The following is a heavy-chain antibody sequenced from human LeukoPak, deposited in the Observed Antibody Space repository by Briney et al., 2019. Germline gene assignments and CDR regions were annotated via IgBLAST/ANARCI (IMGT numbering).Heavy chain of an antibody. CDR1: GFTFSSYG. D-gene: IGHD6-13*01. CDR3: ARAEQQLAYDY. J-gene: IGHJ4*02. Sequence: GGSLRLSCAASGFTFSSYGMHWVRQAPGQGLEWMGWINPNSGGTNYAQKFQGRVTMTRDTSISTAYMELSRLRSDDTAVYYCARAEQQLAYDYWGQGTLVTVSS. V-gene: IGHV1-2*02. CDR2: INPNSGGT.